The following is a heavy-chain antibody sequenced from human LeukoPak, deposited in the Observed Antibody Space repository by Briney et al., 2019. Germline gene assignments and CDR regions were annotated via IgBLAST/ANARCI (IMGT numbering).Heavy chain of an antibody. J-gene: IGHJ4*02. CDR1: GFTFSSYS. D-gene: IGHD3-10*01. CDR2: ISSSSSTI. V-gene: IGHV3-48*01. CDR3: ARDRGPRTGFMVREAYDY. Sequence: PGGSLRLSCAASGFTFSSYSMNWVRQAPGKGLEWISYISSSSSTINYADSVKGRFTISRDNAKNSLYLQMNSLRAEDTAVYYCARDRGPRTGFMVREAYDYWGQGTLVTVSS.